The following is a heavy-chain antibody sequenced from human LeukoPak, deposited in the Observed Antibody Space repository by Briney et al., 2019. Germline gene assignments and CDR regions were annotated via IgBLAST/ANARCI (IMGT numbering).Heavy chain of an antibody. CDR1: GYTFSRHG. V-gene: IGHV3-33*01. CDR3: ARLWGGNGYSGGSLNL. Sequence: GGSLRLSCAASGYTFSRHGIHWVRQAPGKGLEWVAVVWYDGRNRDYADSVKGRFTISKDNSNNMVFLQMDRLRADDTAVYYCARLWGGNGYSGGSLNLWGQGTLVTVSS. CDR2: VWYDGRNR. D-gene: IGHD3-16*01. J-gene: IGHJ5*02.